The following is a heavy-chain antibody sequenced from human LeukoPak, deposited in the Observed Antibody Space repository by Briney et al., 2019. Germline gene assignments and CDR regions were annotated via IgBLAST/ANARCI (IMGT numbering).Heavy chain of an antibody. D-gene: IGHD3-3*01. CDR3: ARSAAYYDFWSGISFDP. V-gene: IGHV4-39*01. CDR2: IYYSGST. Sequence: SETLSLTCTVSGGSISSSSYYWGWIRQPPGRGLEWIGSIYYSGSTYYNPSLKSRVTISVDTSKNQFSLTLSSVTAADTALYYCARSAAYYDFWSGISFDPWGQGTLVTVSS. J-gene: IGHJ5*02. CDR1: GGSISSSSYY.